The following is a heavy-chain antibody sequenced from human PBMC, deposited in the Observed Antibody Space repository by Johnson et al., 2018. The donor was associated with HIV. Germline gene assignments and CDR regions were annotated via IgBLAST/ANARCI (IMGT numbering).Heavy chain of an antibody. CDR3: ARDGYSSSSFGAFDI. CDR1: GFTVSSNY. CDR2: IYSGGST. V-gene: IGHV3-66*01. Sequence: VQLVESGGGLVQPGGSLRLSCAASGFTVSSNYMSWVRQAPGNGLEWVSVIYSGGSTSYADPVKGSFTISRDNSKNTLYLQMNSLRAEDTAVYYCARDGYSSSSFGAFDIWGQGTMVTVSS. J-gene: IGHJ3*02. D-gene: IGHD6-6*01.